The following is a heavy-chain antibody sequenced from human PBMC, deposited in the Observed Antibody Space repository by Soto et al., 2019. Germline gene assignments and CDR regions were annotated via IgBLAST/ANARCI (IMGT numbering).Heavy chain of an antibody. CDR1: GFTFSSYA. J-gene: IGHJ4*02. Sequence: GGSLRLSCAASGFTFSSYAMSWFRQAPGKGLEWVSAISCSGGSTYYADSVKGRFTISRDNSKNTLYLQMNSLRAEDTAVYYCAKDLLRYCSSTSCLFDYWGQGTLVTVSS. D-gene: IGHD2-2*01. CDR3: AKDLLRYCSSTSCLFDY. V-gene: IGHV3-23*01. CDR2: ISCSGGST.